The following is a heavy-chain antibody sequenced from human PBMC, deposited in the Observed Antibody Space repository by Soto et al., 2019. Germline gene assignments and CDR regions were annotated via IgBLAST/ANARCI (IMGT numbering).Heavy chain of an antibody. CDR3: ARDWVVGSSPDAFDI. Sequence: ASVKVSCKASGYANTSYGMRWVQHAPEQGLEWMGWISAYNGNTNYAQKLQGRVTMTTDTSTSTAYMELRSLRSDDTAVYYCARDWVVGSSPDAFDIWGQGTMVTVSS. CDR2: ISAYNGNT. D-gene: IGHD6-6*01. V-gene: IGHV1-18*01. J-gene: IGHJ3*02. CDR1: GYANTSYG.